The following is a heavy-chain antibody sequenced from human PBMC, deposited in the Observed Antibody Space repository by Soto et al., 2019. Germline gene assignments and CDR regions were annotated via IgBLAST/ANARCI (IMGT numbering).Heavy chain of an antibody. J-gene: IGHJ4*02. Sequence: SETLSLTCTVSGGSISSGGYYWSWIRQHPGKGLEWIGYIYYSGSTYYNPSLKSRVTISVDTSKNQFSLKLSSVTAADTAVYYCARDHPNGPSYFDYWGQGTLVTVSS. V-gene: IGHV4-31*03. CDR3: ARDHPNGPSYFDY. CDR2: IYYSGST. CDR1: GGSISSGGYY.